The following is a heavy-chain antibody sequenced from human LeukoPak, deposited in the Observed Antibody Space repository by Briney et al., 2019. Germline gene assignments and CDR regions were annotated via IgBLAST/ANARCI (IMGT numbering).Heavy chain of an antibody. V-gene: IGHV4-34*01. CDR1: GGSFSGYY. J-gene: IGHJ4*02. CDR3: ASRFGEFDY. CDR2: INHSGST. Sequence: SETLSLTCAVYGGSFSGYYWSWIRQPPGKGLEWIGEINHSGSTNYNPSLKSRVTISVDTSKNQSSLKLSSVTAADTAVYYCASRFGEFDYWGQGTLVTVSS. D-gene: IGHD3-10*01.